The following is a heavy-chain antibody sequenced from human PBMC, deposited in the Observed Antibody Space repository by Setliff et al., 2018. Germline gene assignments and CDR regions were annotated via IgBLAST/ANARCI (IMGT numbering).Heavy chain of an antibody. J-gene: IGHJ5*02. D-gene: IGHD2-2*01. Sequence: NPSETLSLTCAVYGGSFSGYYWSWIRQPPGKGLEWIGEISHTGSTNYSPSLKSRVTISVDTSKNQFSLKLTSVTAADTAVYYCARGYCSSPSCFFAGWFDPWGQGTLVTVSS. CDR2: ISHTGST. V-gene: IGHV4-34*01. CDR1: GGSFSGYY. CDR3: ARGYCSSPSCFFAGWFDP.